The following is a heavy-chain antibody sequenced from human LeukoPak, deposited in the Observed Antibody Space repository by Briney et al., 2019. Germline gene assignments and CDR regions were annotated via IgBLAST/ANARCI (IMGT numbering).Heavy chain of an antibody. CDR1: GFTFSNNA. CDR3: AKDLAGTTSFDF. J-gene: IGHJ4*02. D-gene: IGHD1-7*01. CDR2: ISDNGRST. Sequence: GGSLRLSCGASGFTFSNNAMYWVRQAAGKGLEWVSGISDNGRSTYYADSVKGRFTISRDKSKNMLYLQMNSLRAEDTAIYYCAKDLAGTTSFDFWGQGTLVTVSS. V-gene: IGHV3-23*01.